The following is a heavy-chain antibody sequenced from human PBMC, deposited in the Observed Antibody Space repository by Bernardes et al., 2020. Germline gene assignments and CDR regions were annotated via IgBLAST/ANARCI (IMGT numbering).Heavy chain of an antibody. CDR3: ARVCPAPYCSNSSGLYYYYGMDV. CDR1: GGSISSSKW. J-gene: IGHJ6*04. V-gene: IGHV4-4*02. D-gene: IGHD2-2*01. Sequence: SESLSLTCAVSGGSISSSKWWCCVRPPPGKGLEWTGEIYPGGSISYIPSLKSRFTISVDKTKNQFSLKLTSVTAADTAVYYCARVCPAPYCSNSSGLYYYYGMDVWGKGTTVTVSS. CDR2: IYPGGSI.